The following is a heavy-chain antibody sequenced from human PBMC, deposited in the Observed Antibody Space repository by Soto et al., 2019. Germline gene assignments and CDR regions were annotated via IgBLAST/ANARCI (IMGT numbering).Heavy chain of an antibody. V-gene: IGHV5-51*01. CDR1: GYTFTNYW. Sequence: PGESVKISCXGSGYTFTNYWIGWVRQMPGKGLEWMGIIYPGDSDTKYNPSFQGQVTISADKSITTTYLRWTSLKASDPAIYYCAASIFYYGMDVWGQGTTVTVSS. CDR3: AASIFYYGMDV. J-gene: IGHJ6*02. CDR2: IYPGDSDT.